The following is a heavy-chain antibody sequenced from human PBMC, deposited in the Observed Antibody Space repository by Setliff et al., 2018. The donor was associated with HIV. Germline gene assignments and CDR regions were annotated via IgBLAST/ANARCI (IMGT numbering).Heavy chain of an antibody. J-gene: IGHJ1*01. CDR3: VRGVTRDISGYYRDEYFQH. CDR2: ISGYDGDT. Sequence: ASVKVSCKGSGYTFTNYGISWVRQAPGQGLEWMGWISGYDGDTKYARKFQGRVTLTTDTWTSTAYMELRSLRSDDTGVYFCVRGVTRDISGYYRDEYFQHWGQGTPVTVSS. V-gene: IGHV1-18*01. D-gene: IGHD3-22*01. CDR1: GYTFTNYG.